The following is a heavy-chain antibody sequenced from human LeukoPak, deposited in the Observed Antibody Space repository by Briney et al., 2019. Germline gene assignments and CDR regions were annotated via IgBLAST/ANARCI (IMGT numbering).Heavy chain of an antibody. V-gene: IGHV3-30*03. D-gene: IGHD4-17*01. CDR3: ARDGGDYAFDY. Sequence: GGSLRLSCAASGFTFSSYGMHWVRQAPGKGLEWVAVISYDGSNKYYADPVKGRFTISRDNAKNSLYLQMSSLRDEDTAVYYCARDGGDYAFDYWGQGTLVTVSS. CDR2: ISYDGSNK. CDR1: GFTFSSYG. J-gene: IGHJ4*02.